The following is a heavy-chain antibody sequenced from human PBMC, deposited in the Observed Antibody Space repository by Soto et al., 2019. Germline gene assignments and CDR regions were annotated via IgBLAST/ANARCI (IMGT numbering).Heavy chain of an antibody. V-gene: IGHV3-15*01. J-gene: IGHJ4*02. D-gene: IGHD1-1*01. CDR3: PTDRDREAGYATVY. Sequence: EVQLVESGGGLVKPGGSLRLSCAASGFTFSNAWMSWVRQAPGKGLEWVGRIKSKTEGGTTDYAAPVKGRFTIPRDDSKDTLYLQMNSLKTEDTAVYYCPTDRDREAGYATVYWGQGTLVTVSS. CDR2: IKSKTEGGTT. CDR1: GFTFSNAW.